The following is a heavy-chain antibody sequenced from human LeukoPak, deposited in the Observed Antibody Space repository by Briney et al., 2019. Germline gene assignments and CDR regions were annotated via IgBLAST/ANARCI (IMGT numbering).Heavy chain of an antibody. V-gene: IGHV1-18*01. J-gene: IGHJ4*02. CDR3: ARSGAYYDDSYFDY. D-gene: IGHD3-22*01. CDR1: GYTFTSYG. Sequence: EASVKVSCKASGYTFTSYGISWVRQAPGQRLEWMVWISAYNGNTNYAQKLQGRVTMTTDTSTSTAYMELRSLRSDDTAVYYCARSGAYYDDSYFDYWGQGTLVTVSS. CDR2: ISAYNGNT.